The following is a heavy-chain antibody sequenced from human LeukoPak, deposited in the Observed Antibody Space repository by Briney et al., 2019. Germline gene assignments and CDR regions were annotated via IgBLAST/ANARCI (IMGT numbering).Heavy chain of an antibody. J-gene: IGHJ4*02. CDR1: GGSISSYY. CDR2: IYYSGST. V-gene: IGHV4-59*01. CDR3: ARSGSGYLRYYDY. Sequence: SETLSLTCTVSGGSISSYYWSWLRQPPGKGLEWIGYIYYSGSTNYNPSLKSRVTISVDTSKNQFSLKLSSVTAADTAVYYCARSGSGYLRYYDYWGQGTLVTVSS. D-gene: IGHD5-12*01.